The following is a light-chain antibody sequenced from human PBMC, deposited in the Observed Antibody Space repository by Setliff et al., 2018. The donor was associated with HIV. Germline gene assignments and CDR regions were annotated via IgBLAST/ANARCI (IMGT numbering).Light chain of an antibody. CDR3: CSYAGSGTYV. Sequence: QSALTQPAPVSGSPGQSITISCTGTSSDVGSYNLVSWYQQHPGKAPKLMIYDVSKRPSGVSNRFSGFKSGNTASLTISGLQAEDEADYYCCSYAGSGTYVFGTGTKVTVL. CDR2: DVS. J-gene: IGLJ1*01. V-gene: IGLV2-23*02. CDR1: SSDVGSYNL.